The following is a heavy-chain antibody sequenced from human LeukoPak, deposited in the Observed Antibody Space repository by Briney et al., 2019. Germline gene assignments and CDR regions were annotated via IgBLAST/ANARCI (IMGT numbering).Heavy chain of an antibody. Sequence: SETLSLTCAVYGGSFSGYYWSWIRQPPGKGLEWIGEINHSGSTNYNPSLKSRVAISVDTSKNQFSLKLSSVTAADTAVYYCARAWRVVIAIRALDIWGQGTMVTVSS. V-gene: IGHV4-34*01. J-gene: IGHJ3*02. CDR1: GGSFSGYY. CDR3: ARAWRVVIAIRALDI. CDR2: INHSGST. D-gene: IGHD2-21*01.